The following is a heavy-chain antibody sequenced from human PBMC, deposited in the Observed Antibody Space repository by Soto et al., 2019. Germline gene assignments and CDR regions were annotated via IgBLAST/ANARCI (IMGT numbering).Heavy chain of an antibody. J-gene: IGHJ4*02. CDR2: ISAYNGNT. CDR3: ARGYYSRGWHALYY. D-gene: IGHD6-19*01. Sequence: ASVKGSCKASGYTFTSYGISWVRQAPGQGLEWMGWISAYNGNTNYAQKLQGRVTMTTDTSTSTACMELRSLRSDDTGVYYCARGYYSRGWHALYYCGQGTLVTVSS. V-gene: IGHV1-18*01. CDR1: GYTFTSYG.